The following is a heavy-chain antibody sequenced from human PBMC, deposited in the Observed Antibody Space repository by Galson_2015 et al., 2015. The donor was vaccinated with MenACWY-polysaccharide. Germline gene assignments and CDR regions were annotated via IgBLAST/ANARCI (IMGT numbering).Heavy chain of an antibody. CDR3: AKVQVFEGGGTWYRGAGAPMYYFDS. V-gene: IGHV3-23*01. J-gene: IGHJ4*02. CDR2: ISGSGGGR. CDR1: GFTFNTHA. D-gene: IGHD6-13*01. Sequence: SLRLSCAASGFTFNTHAMSWVRQAPGTGLEWVSGISGSGGGRFYADSVKGRFTISRDNSRNTLYLQMNSLRVDDTALYYCAKVQVFEGGGTWYRGAGAPMYYFDSWGQGILVTVSS.